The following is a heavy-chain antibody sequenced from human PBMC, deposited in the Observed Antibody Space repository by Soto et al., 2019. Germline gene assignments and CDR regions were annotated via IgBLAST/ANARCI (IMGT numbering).Heavy chain of an antibody. CDR3: ARVTRSSGVDY. V-gene: IGHV4-59*01. Sequence: QVQLQESGPGLVKPSETLSLTCTVSGGSISSYYWSWIRQPPGKGLECIGYIYYSGSTNYNPSLKSRVTISVDTSKNQFSLKLSSVTAADTAVYYCARVTRSSGVDYWGQGTLVTVSS. CDR1: GGSISSYY. D-gene: IGHD3-10*01. J-gene: IGHJ4*02. CDR2: IYYSGST.